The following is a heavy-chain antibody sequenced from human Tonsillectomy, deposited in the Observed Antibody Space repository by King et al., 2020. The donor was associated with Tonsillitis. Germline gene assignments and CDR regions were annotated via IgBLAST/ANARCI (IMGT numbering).Heavy chain of an antibody. CDR1: GGSFRDYY. J-gene: IGHJ4*02. D-gene: IGHD3-3*01. CDR3: ARGKYDFWSGFPDYFDY. CDR2: ISHSGST. Sequence: VQLQQWGAGLLKPSETLSLTCAVYGGSFRDYYWGWIRQPPGKGLEWVGEISHSGSTNYNPSLKSRVTISLDTSKNQFSLKLTSVTAADTAVYYCARGKYDFWSGFPDYFDYWGRGTPVTVSS. V-gene: IGHV4-34*01.